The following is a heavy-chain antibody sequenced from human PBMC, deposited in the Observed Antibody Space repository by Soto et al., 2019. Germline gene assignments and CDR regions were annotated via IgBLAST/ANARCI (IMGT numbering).Heavy chain of an antibody. D-gene: IGHD3-9*01. V-gene: IGHV1-3*01. Sequence: ASVKVSCKASGYTFTSYAMHWVRQAPGQRLEWMGWINAGNGNTKYSQKFQGRVTITRDTSASTAYMELSSLRAEDTAVYYCATGADFGWLDNPNHALDIWGQGTMVTVS. CDR3: ATGADFGWLDNPNHALDI. J-gene: IGHJ3*02. CDR1: GYTFTSYA. CDR2: INAGNGNT.